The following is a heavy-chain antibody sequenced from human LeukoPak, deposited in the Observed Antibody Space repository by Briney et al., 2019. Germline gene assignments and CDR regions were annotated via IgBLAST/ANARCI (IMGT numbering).Heavy chain of an antibody. CDR3: ARKGRSWFNDFDY. V-gene: IGHV3-11*06. J-gene: IGHJ4*02. CDR1: GFTFSDYY. D-gene: IGHD6-13*01. CDR2: ISGGSRHT. Sequence: PGGSLRLSCAASGFTFSDYYMSWIRQAPGKGLEGVSYISGGSRHTNYADSVRGRFTASRDNAKNSLYLQMNSLRAEDTAVYYCARKGRSWFNDFDYWGQGTPVTVSS.